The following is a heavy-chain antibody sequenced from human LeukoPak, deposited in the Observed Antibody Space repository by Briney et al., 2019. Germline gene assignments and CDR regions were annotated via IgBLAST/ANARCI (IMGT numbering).Heavy chain of an antibody. CDR2: ISSDGSST. D-gene: IGHD5-18*01. Sequence: GGSLRLSCGASGFTFSSYWMHWVRQASGKGLVWVSRISSDGSSTSYTDSVKGRFTISRDNAKNTLYLQMNSLRAEDTAVYYCARESYSYGYQLDYWGQGTLVTVSS. CDR1: GFTFSSYW. V-gene: IGHV3-74*01. CDR3: ARESYSYGYQLDY. J-gene: IGHJ4*02.